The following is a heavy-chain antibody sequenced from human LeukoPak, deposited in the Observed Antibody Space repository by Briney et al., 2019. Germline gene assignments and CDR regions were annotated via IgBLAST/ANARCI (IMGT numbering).Heavy chain of an antibody. CDR2: FDPEDGET. D-gene: IGHD1-7*01. J-gene: IGHJ4*02. Sequence: ASVKVSCKVSGYTLTELSMHWVRQAPGKGLEWMGGFDPEDGETIYAQKFQGRVTMTEDTSTDTAYMELNSLRAEDTAVYYCARSSRELGGYAPWELMPPFDYWGQGTLVTVSS. CDR3: ARSSRELGGYAPWELMPPFDY. V-gene: IGHV1-24*01. CDR1: GYTLTELS.